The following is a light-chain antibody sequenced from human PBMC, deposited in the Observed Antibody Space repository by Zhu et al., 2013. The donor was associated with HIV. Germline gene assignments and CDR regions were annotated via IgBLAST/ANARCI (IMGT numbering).Light chain of an antibody. V-gene: IGKV3-20*01. CDR1: PSASTSY. CDR3: QQYGASPLT. Sequence: EIVLTQSPGTLSLSPGESATLSCRASPSASTSYFAWYQVKPGQPPRLLITGSSNRATGIPDRFSGSGSGTDFTLTISRVEPEDFAVYYCQQYGASPLTFGGGTTVEIK. CDR2: GSS. J-gene: IGKJ4*01.